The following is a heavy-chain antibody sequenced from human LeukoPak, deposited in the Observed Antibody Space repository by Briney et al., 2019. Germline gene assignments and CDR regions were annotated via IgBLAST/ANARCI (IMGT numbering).Heavy chain of an antibody. CDR2: IYPDDSDT. CDR1: GSSFSNYW. V-gene: IGHV5-51*01. Sequence: KRGASLKISCKGSGSSFSNYWIGWVRQMPGKGLEWMGVIYPDDSDTRYSPSFQGQVTISADKSISTAYLQWSRLEASDTAMYYCARATGYSSSRSFDHWGQGTLATVSS. D-gene: IGHD6-13*01. J-gene: IGHJ4*02. CDR3: ARATGYSSSRSFDH.